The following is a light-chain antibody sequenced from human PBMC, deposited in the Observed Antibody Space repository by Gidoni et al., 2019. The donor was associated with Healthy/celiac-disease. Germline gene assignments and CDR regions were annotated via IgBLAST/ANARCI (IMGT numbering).Light chain of an antibody. Sequence: EIVLTQSPATLSLSPGERATLSCRASQSVSSYLAWYQQKPGQAPRLLIYDASNRATGIPARFSGSGSGTDFTLTISSLEPEDFAVYYCQQGFTFXPXTKVDIK. J-gene: IGKJ3*01. V-gene: IGKV3-11*01. CDR3: QQGFT. CDR2: DAS. CDR1: QSVSSY.